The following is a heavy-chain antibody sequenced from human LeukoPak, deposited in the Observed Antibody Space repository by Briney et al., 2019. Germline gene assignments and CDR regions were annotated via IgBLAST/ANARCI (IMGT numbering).Heavy chain of an antibody. CDR3: ARDEAARQYFDY. V-gene: IGHV4-30-4*08. CDR1: GGSISSGDYY. Sequence: SETLSLTCTVSGGSISSGDYYWSWIRQPPGKGLEWIGYIYYSGSTYYNPSLKSRVTISVDTSKNQFSLKLSSVTAADTAVYYCARDEAARQYFDYWGQGTLVTVSS. CDR2: IYYSGST. J-gene: IGHJ4*02. D-gene: IGHD6-6*01.